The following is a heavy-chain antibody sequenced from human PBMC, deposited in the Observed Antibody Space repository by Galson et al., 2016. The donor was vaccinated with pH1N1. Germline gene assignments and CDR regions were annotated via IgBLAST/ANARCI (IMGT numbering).Heavy chain of an antibody. Sequence: SVKVSCKASGYTFSSYGISWVRQAHRQGLEWMGCTGAYNGHTNYAQKVQSRVAMTADISTSTAYMELRGLRSDDTAVYYCAREGYSHSDTYYFGLDVWGQGTTVTVSS. V-gene: IGHV1-18*01. CDR3: AREGYSHSDTYYFGLDV. D-gene: IGHD5-12*01. CDR2: TGAYNGHT. CDR1: GYTFSSYG. J-gene: IGHJ6*02.